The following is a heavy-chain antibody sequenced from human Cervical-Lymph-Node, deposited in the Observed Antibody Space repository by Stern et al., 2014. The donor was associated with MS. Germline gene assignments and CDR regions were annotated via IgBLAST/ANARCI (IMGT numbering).Heavy chain of an antibody. CDR1: GFTFSSYG. CDR2: ISYDGNHK. Sequence: HVQLVQSGGAVVQPGRSLRLSCAASGFTFSSYGMHWVRQAPGKGLEWGTVISYDGNHKYYAASVKGRFTISRDNSKNTLHLQMNSVTPDDTAIYYCARDYEDTSMLFDHWGQGTLVTVSS. J-gene: IGHJ4*02. D-gene: IGHD2-8*01. V-gene: IGHV3-30*03. CDR3: ARDYEDTSMLFDH.